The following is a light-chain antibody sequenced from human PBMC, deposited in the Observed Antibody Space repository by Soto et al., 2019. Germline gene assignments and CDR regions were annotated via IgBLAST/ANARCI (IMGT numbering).Light chain of an antibody. CDR3: QRYGSSRT. CDR2: GAS. V-gene: IGKV3-20*01. J-gene: IGKJ5*01. Sequence: EIVLTQSPGTRSLSPGERATLSSRASQSVSSSYLAWYQQKPGQAPRLLIYGASSRATGIPDRFSGSGSGTEFTLTISRLEPEDFAVYYCQRYGSSRTFGQGTRLEIK. CDR1: QSVSSSY.